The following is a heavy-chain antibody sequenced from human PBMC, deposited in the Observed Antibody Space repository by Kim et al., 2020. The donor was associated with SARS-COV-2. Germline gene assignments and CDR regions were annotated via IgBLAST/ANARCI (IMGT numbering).Heavy chain of an antibody. CDR3: AVPPFGVVINAFDY. Sequence: GGSLRLSCAASGFTFSSYSMNWVRQAPGKGLEWVSYISSSSSTIYYADSVKGRFTISRDNAKNSLYLQMNSLRDEDTAVYYCAVPPFGVVINAFDYWGQGTLVTVSS. CDR2: ISSSSSTI. D-gene: IGHD3-3*01. J-gene: IGHJ4*02. CDR1: GFTFSSYS. V-gene: IGHV3-48*02.